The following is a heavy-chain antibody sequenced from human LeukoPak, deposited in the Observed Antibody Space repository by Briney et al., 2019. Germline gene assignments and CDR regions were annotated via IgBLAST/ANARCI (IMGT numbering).Heavy chain of an antibody. J-gene: IGHJ4*02. V-gene: IGHV1-69*13. CDR1: GGTFSSYA. CDR3: ARGVGSYDSSGYYFDY. D-gene: IGHD3-22*01. CDR2: IIPIFGTA. Sequence: SVKVSCKAPGGTFSSYAISWVRQAPGQGLEWMGGIIPIFGTANYAQKFQGRVTITADESTSTAYMELSSLRSEDTAVYYCARGVGSYDSSGYYFDYWGQGTLVTVSS.